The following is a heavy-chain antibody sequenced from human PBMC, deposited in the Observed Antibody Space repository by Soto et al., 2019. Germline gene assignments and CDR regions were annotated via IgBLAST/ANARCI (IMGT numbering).Heavy chain of an antibody. CDR3: AKGGTYYSDS. D-gene: IGHD3-16*01. J-gene: IGHJ4*02. Sequence: PSETLSLTCSVSGASISNFYWSWIRQSAGKGLEWIGRLYTRGTTDYNPSLKSRVTMSIDTSKNRVSLSLTSVTAADTAVYYCAKGGTYYSDSWGQGIVVTVSS. CDR2: LYTRGTT. V-gene: IGHV4-4*07. CDR1: GASISNFY.